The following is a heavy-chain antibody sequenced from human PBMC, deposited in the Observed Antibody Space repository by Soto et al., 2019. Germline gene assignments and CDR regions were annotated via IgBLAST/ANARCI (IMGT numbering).Heavy chain of an antibody. V-gene: IGHV5-51*01. CDR3: ARQGSSFMVGYYYGMDV. Sequence: GESLKISCKGSGYTFTSYWIAWVRQMPGKGLEWMGIIYPGDSDTRYSPSFQGQVTMSADKSISTAYLQWSSLKASDTAMYYCARQGSSFMVGYYYGMDVWGQGTTVTVSS. D-gene: IGHD2-15*01. CDR2: IYPGDSDT. CDR1: GYTFTSYW. J-gene: IGHJ6*02.